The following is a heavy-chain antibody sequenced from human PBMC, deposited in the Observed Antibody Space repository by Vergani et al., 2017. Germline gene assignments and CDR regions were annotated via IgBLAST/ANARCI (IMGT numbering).Heavy chain of an antibody. CDR1: GFSFRNAW. CDR3: TTDPRYCGDGSCYWLRDHHYYGMDV. CDR2: ITRTFDRGTT. J-gene: IGHJ6*02. V-gene: IGHV3-15*01. D-gene: IGHD2-21*01. Sequence: EVQLVESGGGIVKPGGSLRLSCVASGFSFRNAWLNWVRRPLGKGLEWVGRITRTFDRGTTDYAAAVKGRYTISRADSKNTLCLQMNDLKTEDIGVYYCTTDPRYCGDGSCYWLRDHHYYGMDVWGQGTTVTVSS.